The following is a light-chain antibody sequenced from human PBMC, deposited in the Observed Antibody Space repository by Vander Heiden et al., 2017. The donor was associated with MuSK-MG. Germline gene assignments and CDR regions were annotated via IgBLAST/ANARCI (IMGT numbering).Light chain of an antibody. Sequence: QSALTQPASVSGSPGQSITISCTGTNSDIGRYDYVSWYQQHPGKVPKLMVYDVSLRPSGVSNRFSGSKSGNTASLTISGLQPEDEADYYCSSYTSSSTQVFGGGTKPTVL. CDR2: DVS. CDR1: NSDIGRYDY. CDR3: SSYTSSSTQV. J-gene: IGLJ2*01. V-gene: IGLV2-14*03.